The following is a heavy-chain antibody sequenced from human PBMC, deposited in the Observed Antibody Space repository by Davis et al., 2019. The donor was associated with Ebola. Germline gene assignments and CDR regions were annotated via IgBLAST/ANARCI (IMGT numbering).Heavy chain of an antibody. CDR3: ARSRQGFAIFGVVSDWFDP. V-gene: IGHV1-18*01. Sequence: ASVKVSCKASGYTFTSYGISWVRQAPGQGLEWMGWISAYNGNTNYAQKLQGRVTMTTDTSTSTAYMELRSLRSDDTAVYYCARSRQGFAIFGVVSDWFDPWGQGTLVTVSS. CDR1: GYTFTSYG. D-gene: IGHD3-3*01. CDR2: ISAYNGNT. J-gene: IGHJ5*02.